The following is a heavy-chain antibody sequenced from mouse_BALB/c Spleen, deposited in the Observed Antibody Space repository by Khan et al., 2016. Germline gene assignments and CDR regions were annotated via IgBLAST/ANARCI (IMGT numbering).Heavy chain of an antibody. CDR3: ARRGPICYYGRTYGY. CDR2: IDPANGNT. J-gene: IGHJ2*01. D-gene: IGHD1-1*01. Sequence: VQLQQSGAELVKPGASVKLSCTASGFNIKDTFMHWVKQRPEQGLEWIGRIDPANGNTRYDPKFQGKATITADTSSNTAYLQLSSLTSEDTAGYYCARRGPICYYGRTYGYWGQGTTLTVSS. V-gene: IGHV14-3*02. CDR1: GFNIKDTF.